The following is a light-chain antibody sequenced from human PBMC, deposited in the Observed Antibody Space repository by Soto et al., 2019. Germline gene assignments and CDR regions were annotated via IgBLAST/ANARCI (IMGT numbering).Light chain of an antibody. CDR3: MQGSYWPWT. CDR1: QSLEYSDGKTY. Sequence: DAMLTQSPLSLPVTPGQPASISCRSSQSLEYSDGKTYLNWYQQRPGQSPRRLIYKVSNRDFGVPDRFSGSGSGTAFTLEISRVEAEDVGVYYCMQGSYWPWTFGQGTKVEIK. V-gene: IGKV2-30*01. CDR2: KVS. J-gene: IGKJ1*01.